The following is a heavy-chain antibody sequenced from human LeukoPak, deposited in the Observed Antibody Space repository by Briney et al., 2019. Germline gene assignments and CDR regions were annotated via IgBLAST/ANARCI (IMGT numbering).Heavy chain of an antibody. CDR3: VALIRGLGY. D-gene: IGHD3-10*01. CDR1: GFPFSTYA. J-gene: IGHJ4*02. Sequence: GGSLRLSCAASGFPFSTYALTWVRQAPGKGLDWIGRSRNRAHSYSTEYAASVKGRFTVSRAASENSLYLQMNSLKTDDTAVYYCVALIRGLGYWGQGTLVTVSS. CDR2: SRNRAHSYST. V-gene: IGHV3-72*01.